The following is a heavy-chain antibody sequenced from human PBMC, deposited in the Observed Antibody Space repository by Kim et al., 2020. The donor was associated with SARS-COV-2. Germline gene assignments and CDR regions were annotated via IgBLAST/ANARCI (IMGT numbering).Heavy chain of an antibody. CDR2: ISYDGSNK. V-gene: IGHV3-30*04. CDR1: GFTFSSYA. D-gene: IGHD3-10*01. CDR3: ARECTMVRGVSDLDY. J-gene: IGHJ4*02. Sequence: GGSLRLSCAASGFTFSSYAMHWVRQAPGKGLEWVAVISYDGSNKYYADSVKGRFTISRDNSKNTLYLQMNSLRAEDTAVYYCARECTMVRGVSDLDYWGQGTLVTVSS.